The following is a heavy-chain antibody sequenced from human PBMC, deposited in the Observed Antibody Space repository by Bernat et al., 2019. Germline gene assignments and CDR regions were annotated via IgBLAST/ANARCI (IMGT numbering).Heavy chain of an antibody. CDR1: GFIFDAYV. J-gene: IGHJ4*02. V-gene: IGHV3-43*02. D-gene: IGHD3-9*01. CDR3: VRDNTDWAFDY. Sequence: EVQLVESGGGVILPGGSLRLSCAPSGFIFDAYVMHWVRQRPGMGLEWVSRISHDSSATSYAESVKGRFIISRDNSEDSLYLQMNSLRVEDSALYYCVRDNTDWAFDYWGGGTLVTVSS. CDR2: ISHDSSAT.